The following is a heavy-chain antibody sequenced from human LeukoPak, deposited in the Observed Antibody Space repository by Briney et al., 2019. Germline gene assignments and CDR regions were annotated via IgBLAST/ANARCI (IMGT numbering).Heavy chain of an antibody. J-gene: IGHJ4*02. Sequence: SVKVSCKASGGTFSSYAISWVRQAPGQGLEWMGGIIPIFGTANYAQKFQGRVTITADESTSTAYMELSSLRSEDTAVYYCARSPYPYSDGSGYYYYFDYWGQGTLVTVSS. V-gene: IGHV1-69*13. CDR2: IIPIFGTA. CDR3: ARSPYPYSDGSGYYYYFDY. D-gene: IGHD3-22*01. CDR1: GGTFSSYA.